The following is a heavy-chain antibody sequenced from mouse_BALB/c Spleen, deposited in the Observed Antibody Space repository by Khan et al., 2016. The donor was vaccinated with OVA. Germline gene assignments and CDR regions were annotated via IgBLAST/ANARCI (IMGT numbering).Heavy chain of an antibody. CDR1: GYTFINYW. Sequence: QVQLKESGAELAKPGASVKMSCKASGYTFINYWILWVKQRPGQGLEWIGYINPSTGYTEYNQNFKDKATLTADKSSSTAYMQLGSLTSEASAVYYCARRGQRWDFSYWGQGTTLTVSA. J-gene: IGHJ2*01. CDR2: INPSTGYT. V-gene: IGHV1-7*01. D-gene: IGHD1-1*01. CDR3: ARRGQRWDFSY.